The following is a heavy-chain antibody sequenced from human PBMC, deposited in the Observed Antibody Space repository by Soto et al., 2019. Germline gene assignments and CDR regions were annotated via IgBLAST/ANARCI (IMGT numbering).Heavy chain of an antibody. D-gene: IGHD6-13*01. J-gene: IGHJ5*02. V-gene: IGHV3-30-3*01. CDR2: ISYDGSNN. CDR3: ARDSRPAAGTNWADNRFDP. Sequence: QVQLVESGGGVVQPGRSLRLSCAASGFTFSNYAMHWVRQAPGRGLEWVAVISYDGSNNYYADSVKGRFTISRDNSKNTLYLQMNSLRAEDTAVYSCARDSRPAAGTNWADNRFDPWGQGTLVTVSS. CDR1: GFTFSNYA.